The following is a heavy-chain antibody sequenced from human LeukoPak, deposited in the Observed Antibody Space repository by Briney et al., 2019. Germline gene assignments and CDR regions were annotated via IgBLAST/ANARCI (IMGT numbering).Heavy chain of an antibody. J-gene: IGHJ4*02. CDR1: GFTFSSYD. Sequence: GGSLRLSCAASGFTFSSYDMSWVRQAPGKGLEWVAVISYDESDKYYADSVKGRFTISRDNSKNTLYLQMNSLRPEDTAVYYCARRWSFDYWGQGTLVTVSS. D-gene: IGHD6-13*01. V-gene: IGHV3-30*03. CDR2: ISYDESDK. CDR3: ARRWSFDY.